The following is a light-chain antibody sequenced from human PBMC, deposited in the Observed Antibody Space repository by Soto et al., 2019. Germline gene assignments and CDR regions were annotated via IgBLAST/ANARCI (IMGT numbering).Light chain of an antibody. Sequence: DIPMTQSPSSLSASGGDRVTITCRASQTISRYLNWYQQRPGKAPKLLIYSASSLQSGVPSRFSGSGSGTDFDLTIRSLQPEDFAPDYCQQSYIGPQTLGLGTRV. CDR2: SAS. J-gene: IGKJ1*01. CDR1: QTISRY. V-gene: IGKV1-39*01. CDR3: QQSYIGPQT.